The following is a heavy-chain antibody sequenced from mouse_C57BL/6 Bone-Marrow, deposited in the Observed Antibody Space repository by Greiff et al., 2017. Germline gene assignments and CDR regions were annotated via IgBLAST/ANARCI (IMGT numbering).Heavy chain of an antibody. Sequence: EVQGVESGAELVRPGASVKLSCTASGFNIKDDYMHWVKQRPEQGLEWIGWIDPENGYTEYASKFQGKATITADTSSNTAYLQLSSLTSEDTAVYYCTVSAFITTVVGGYWGQGTTLTVSS. V-gene: IGHV14-4*01. CDR3: TVSAFITTVVGGY. D-gene: IGHD1-1*01. CDR1: GFNIKDDY. CDR2: IDPENGYT. J-gene: IGHJ2*01.